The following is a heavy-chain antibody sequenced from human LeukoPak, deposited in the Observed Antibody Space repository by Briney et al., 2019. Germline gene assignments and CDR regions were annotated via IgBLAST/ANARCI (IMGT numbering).Heavy chain of an antibody. CDR1: GYTFTSYF. V-gene: IGHV1-46*01. Sequence: ASVKVSCKPSGYTFTSYFVHWVRQAPGQGLEWMGAIRPGDTYTSYPQKFQGRVTVTRDTSTSTVYMELSSLRSEDTAMYYCAREGEIGYDLSDYWGQGTLVTVSS. D-gene: IGHD5-12*01. CDR2: IRPGDTYT. CDR3: AREGEIGYDLSDY. J-gene: IGHJ4*02.